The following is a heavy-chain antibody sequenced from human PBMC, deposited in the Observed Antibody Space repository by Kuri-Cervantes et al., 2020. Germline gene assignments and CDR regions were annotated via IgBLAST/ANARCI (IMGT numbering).Heavy chain of an antibody. CDR2: INPNSGGA. Sequence: ASVKVSCKASGYTFTGYNLHWVRQAPGEGLEWMGWINPNSGGANYAQKYQGRVTMTRDTSISTAYMELSSLRSDDTAVYYCASGIVVEDAFDIWGQGTMVTVSS. J-gene: IGHJ3*02. CDR3: ASGIVVEDAFDI. D-gene: IGHD3-22*01. V-gene: IGHV1-2*02. CDR1: GYTFTGYN.